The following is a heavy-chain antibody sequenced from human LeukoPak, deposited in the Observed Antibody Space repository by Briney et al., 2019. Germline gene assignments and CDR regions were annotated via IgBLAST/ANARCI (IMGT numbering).Heavy chain of an antibody. CDR2: IYYSGST. CDR1: GGSINAYY. V-gene: IGHV4-59*01. J-gene: IGHJ3*02. CDR3: ARDRNSGYYFESAFDI. Sequence: PSETLSLTCTVSGGSINAYYWSWIRQPPGKGLEWIGYIYYSGSTNYNPSLKSRVTISVDTSKNQFSLKLSSVTAADTAVYYCARDRNSGYYFESAFDIWGQGTMVTVSS. D-gene: IGHD3-22*01.